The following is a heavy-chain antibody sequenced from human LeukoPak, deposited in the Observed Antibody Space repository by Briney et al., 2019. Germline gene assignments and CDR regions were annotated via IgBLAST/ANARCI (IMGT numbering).Heavy chain of an antibody. CDR3: ARICSSTDCLIPD. V-gene: IGHV3-9*01. Sequence: GGSLRLSCAASGFTFDDYGTHWVRQAPGKGLEWVSGISWNSGTIGYADSVKGRFTIARDNAKNSLYLQMNSLRDEDTAVYYCARICSSTDCLIPDWGQGTLVTVSS. J-gene: IGHJ4*02. D-gene: IGHD2-2*01. CDR2: ISWNSGTI. CDR1: GFTFDDYG.